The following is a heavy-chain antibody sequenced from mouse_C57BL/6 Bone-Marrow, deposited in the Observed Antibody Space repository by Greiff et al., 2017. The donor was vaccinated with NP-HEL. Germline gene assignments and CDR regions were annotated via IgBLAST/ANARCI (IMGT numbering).Heavy chain of an antibody. CDR3: ARRSTTVVYWYFDV. V-gene: IGHV2-2*01. CDR2: IWRGGST. CDR1: GFSLTSYG. D-gene: IGHD1-1*01. Sequence: VKLMESGPGLVQPSQSLSITCTVSGFSLTSYGVHWVRQSPGKGLEWLGVIWRGGSTDYNAAFISSLSTSKENSKSQVFFKMNSLQADDTAIYSCARRSTTVVYWYFDVWGTGTTVTVSS. J-gene: IGHJ1*03.